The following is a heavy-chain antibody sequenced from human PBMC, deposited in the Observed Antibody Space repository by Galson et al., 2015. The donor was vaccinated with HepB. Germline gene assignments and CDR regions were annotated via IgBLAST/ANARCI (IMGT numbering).Heavy chain of an antibody. CDR2: INDSGRT. D-gene: IGHD3-22*01. CDR1: GGSFSGYY. Sequence: ETLSLTCAVYGGSFSGYYWSWIRQPPGKGLEWIGEINDSGRTNYNPSLKSRVTISVDTSKNQFSLKLSSVTAADTAVYYCARGVLETTMIVVVITADVHYFDYWGQGTLVTVSS. J-gene: IGHJ4*02. CDR3: ARGVLETTMIVVVITADVHYFDY. V-gene: IGHV4-34*01.